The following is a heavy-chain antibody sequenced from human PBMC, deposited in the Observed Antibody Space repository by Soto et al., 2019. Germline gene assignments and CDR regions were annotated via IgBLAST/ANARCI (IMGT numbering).Heavy chain of an antibody. J-gene: IGHJ5*02. CDR2: ISFTGST. Sequence: SDILSLTCTFFCYSISCYYWRWIRHPPGKGLELMGYISFTGSTTYNPSLKRRVTISLDTSTNQFSLQLSSVTTADTAVYFCARYYYGSGSYYNSWGPGTLVTVS. D-gene: IGHD3-10*01. CDR1: CYSISCYY. CDR3: ARYYYGSGSYYNS. V-gene: IGHV4-4*09.